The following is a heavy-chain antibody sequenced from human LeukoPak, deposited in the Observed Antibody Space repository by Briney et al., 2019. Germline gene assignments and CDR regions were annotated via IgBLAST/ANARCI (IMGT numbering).Heavy chain of an antibody. CDR3: ARGELVGQGATSAGWFDP. J-gene: IGHJ5*02. CDR2: INPNSGGT. V-gene: IGHV1-2*06. Sequence: ASVKVSFKASGYSFTGYYMYWVRQAPGQGLEWMGRINPNSGGTNYAQKFQGRVTMTRDTSISTAYMELSRLRSDDTTVYYCARGELVGQGATSAGWFDPWGQGTLVTVSS. CDR1: GYSFTGYY. D-gene: IGHD1-26*01.